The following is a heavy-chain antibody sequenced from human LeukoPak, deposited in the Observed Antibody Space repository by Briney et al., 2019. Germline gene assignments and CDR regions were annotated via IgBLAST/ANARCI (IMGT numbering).Heavy chain of an antibody. V-gene: IGHV3-11*06. CDR2: ISSSSSYT. D-gene: IGHD1-26*01. Sequence: SGGSLRLSCAASGFTFSDYYMSWIRQAPGKGLEWVSYISSSSSYTNYADSVKGRFTISRDNAKNSLYLQMNSLRAEDTAVYYCARDKWELLLFDYWGQGTLVTVSS. J-gene: IGHJ4*02. CDR3: ARDKWELLLFDY. CDR1: GFTFSDYY.